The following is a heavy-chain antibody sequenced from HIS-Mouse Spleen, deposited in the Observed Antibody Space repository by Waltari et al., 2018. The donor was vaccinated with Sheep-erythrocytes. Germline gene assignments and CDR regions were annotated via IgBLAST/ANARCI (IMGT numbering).Heavy chain of an antibody. CDR1: GFPFRSYA. Sequence: EVQLLESGGGLVQPGGSLRLSCAASGFPFRSYAMSWVRQAPGKGLEWVSAISGSGGSTYYADSVKGRFTISRDNSKNTLYLQMNSLRAEDTAVYYCAKQTLRRTYFDYWGQGTLVTVSS. D-gene: IGHD4-17*01. V-gene: IGHV3-23*01. CDR2: ISGSGGST. CDR3: AKQTLRRTYFDY. J-gene: IGHJ4*02.